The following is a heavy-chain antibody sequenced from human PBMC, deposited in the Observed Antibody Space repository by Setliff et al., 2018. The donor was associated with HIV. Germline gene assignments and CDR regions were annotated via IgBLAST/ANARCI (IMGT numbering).Heavy chain of an antibody. Sequence: GGSLRLSCAASDFDISTNYMRWIRQAPGKGLECVSVMYRDGYTFYADSVKGRFTTSRDNSNNVLFLRMNSLRAEDTALYYCAAGHYGAWGQGIPVTVSS. D-gene: IGHD4-17*01. V-gene: IGHV3-53*01. CDR2: MYRDGYT. CDR3: AAGHYGA. CDR1: DFDISTNY. J-gene: IGHJ4*02.